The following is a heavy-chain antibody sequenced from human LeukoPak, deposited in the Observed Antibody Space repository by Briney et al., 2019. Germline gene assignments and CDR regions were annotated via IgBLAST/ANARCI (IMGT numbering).Heavy chain of an antibody. CDR1: GLTFSDYG. J-gene: IGHJ6*02. CDR2: IWYDGSHK. V-gene: IGHV3-33*01. D-gene: IGHD7-27*01. Sequence: GGSLRLSCAASGLTFSDYGIHWVRQAPGKGLEWVADIWYDGSHKYYADSVMGRFTISRDNSRDTLHLQMNSLRAEDTAVYYCARELGYGMDVWGQGTTVTVSS. CDR3: ARELGYGMDV.